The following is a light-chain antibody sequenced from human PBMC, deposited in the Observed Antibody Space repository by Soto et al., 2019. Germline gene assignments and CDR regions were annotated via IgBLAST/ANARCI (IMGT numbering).Light chain of an antibody. CDR2: AAS. CDR3: QQSHRTPLS. V-gene: IGKV1-39*01. Sequence: DILMTQSPSSLSASVGDRVTITCRASQSISSYLNWYQHKPGKAPNLLIYAASSLQSGVPSRFSGSGSGTEFTLTISSLRPEDFATYYCQQSHRTPLSFGGGTKVEIK. J-gene: IGKJ4*01. CDR1: QSISSY.